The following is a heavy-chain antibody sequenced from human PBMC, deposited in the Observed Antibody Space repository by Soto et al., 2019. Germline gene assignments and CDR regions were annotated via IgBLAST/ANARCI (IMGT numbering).Heavy chain of an antibody. CDR3: ARGRYAVTTRGVCWFDP. Sequence: SETLSLTCAVYGGSFSGYYWSWIRQPPGKGLEWIGEINHSGSTNYNPSLKSRVTISVDTSKNQFSLKLSSVTAADTAVYYCARGRYAVTTRGVCWFDPWGQGTLVTVSS. CDR2: INHSGST. CDR1: GGSFSGYY. J-gene: IGHJ5*02. V-gene: IGHV4-34*01. D-gene: IGHD4-17*01.